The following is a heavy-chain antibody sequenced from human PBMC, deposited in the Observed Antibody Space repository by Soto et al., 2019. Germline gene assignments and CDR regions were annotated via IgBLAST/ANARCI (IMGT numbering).Heavy chain of an antibody. V-gene: IGHV4-4*07. CDR2: VYSSGGT. J-gene: IGHJ5*02. D-gene: IGHD3-3*01. CDR3: ARGQRFSDWFDP. Sequence: SETLSLTCTVSGGSMTSYYWTWIRQPAGKGLEWIGRVYSSGGTHYNPSLKSRVTISLDTSKNQFSLRLLSVTDADTAVYFCARGQRFSDWFDPWGQGTLVTV. CDR1: GGSMTSYY.